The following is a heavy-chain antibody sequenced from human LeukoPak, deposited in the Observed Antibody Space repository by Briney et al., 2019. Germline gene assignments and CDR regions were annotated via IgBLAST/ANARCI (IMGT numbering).Heavy chain of an antibody. CDR1: GGSISSGGYD. J-gene: IGHJ3*02. D-gene: IGHD1-26*01. V-gene: IGHV4-31*03. Sequence: PSETLSLTCTVSGGSISSGGYDWSWIRQHPGKGLEWIGYIYYSGSTYYNPSLKSRVTISVDTSKNQFSLKLSSVTAADTAVYYCTRDWGLQTGAFDIWGQGTMVTVSS. CDR3: TRDWGLQTGAFDI. CDR2: IYYSGST.